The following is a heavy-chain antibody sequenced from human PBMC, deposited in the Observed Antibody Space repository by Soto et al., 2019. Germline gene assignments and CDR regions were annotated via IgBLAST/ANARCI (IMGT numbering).Heavy chain of an antibody. J-gene: IGHJ6*02. Sequence: GESLKISCKGSGYSFTNYWIGWVRQMPGKGLEWMGIIYPVDSDTRYSPSFQGQVTISADKSISTAYLQWSSLQASDSAMYFCARASGAPSYYAMDVWGQGTTVTVPS. CDR3: ARASGAPSYYAMDV. CDR2: IYPVDSDT. V-gene: IGHV5-51*01. CDR1: GYSFTNYW. D-gene: IGHD6-19*01.